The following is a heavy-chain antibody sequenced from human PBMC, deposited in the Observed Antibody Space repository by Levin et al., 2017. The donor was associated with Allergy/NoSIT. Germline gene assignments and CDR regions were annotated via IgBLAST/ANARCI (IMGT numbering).Heavy chain of an antibody. Sequence: GESLKISCKGSGYSFTSYWIAWVRQMPGKGLEWMGIIYPGDSDTRYSPSFQGQVTISADKSISTAYLQWSSLKASDTAMYYCARLPPIRNYVWGSYRHNWFDPWGQGTLVTVSS. J-gene: IGHJ5*02. CDR3: ARLPPIRNYVWGSYRHNWFDP. V-gene: IGHV5-51*01. CDR1: GYSFTSYW. CDR2: IYPGDSDT. D-gene: IGHD3-16*02.